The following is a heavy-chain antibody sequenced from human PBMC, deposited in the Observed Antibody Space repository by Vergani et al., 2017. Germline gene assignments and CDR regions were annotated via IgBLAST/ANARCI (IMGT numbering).Heavy chain of an antibody. D-gene: IGHD3-10*01. CDR3: AKGDYYGSGWLVY. J-gene: IGHJ4*02. CDR1: GFTFSGSA. V-gene: IGHV3-73*01. CDR2: IRSKANSYAT. Sequence: EVQLVESGGGLVQPGGSLKLSCAASGFTFSGSAMHWVRQASGKGLEWVGRIRSKANSYATAYAASVKGRFTISRDDSKNTAYLQMNSLKTEDTAVYYCAKGDYYGSGWLVYWGQGTLVTVSS.